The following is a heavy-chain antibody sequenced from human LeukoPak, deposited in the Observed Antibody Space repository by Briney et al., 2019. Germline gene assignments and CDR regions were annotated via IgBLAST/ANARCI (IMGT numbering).Heavy chain of an antibody. Sequence: SETLSLTCTVSGYSISSGYYWGWIRQPPGKGLEWIGSIYHSGSTYYNPSLKSRVTISVDTSKNQFSLKLSSVTAADTAVYYCARDWSSGWSLGYFDYWGQGTLVTVSS. CDR2: IYHSGST. CDR3: ARDWSSGWSLGYFDY. J-gene: IGHJ4*02. CDR1: GYSISSGYY. V-gene: IGHV4-38-2*02. D-gene: IGHD6-19*01.